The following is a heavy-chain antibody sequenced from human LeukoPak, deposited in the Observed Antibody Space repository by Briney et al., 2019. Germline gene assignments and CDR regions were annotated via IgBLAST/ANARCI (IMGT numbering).Heavy chain of an antibody. V-gene: IGHV4-59*01. Sequence: SETLSLTCTVSGVSISSYYWSWIRQPPGKGLEWIGYIYYSGSTNYNPSLKSRVTISVDTSKNQFSLKLSSVTAADTAVYYCARGGMAAAGVYYYMDVWDKGTTVTVSS. D-gene: IGHD6-13*01. CDR2: IYYSGST. CDR3: ARGGMAAAGVYYYMDV. J-gene: IGHJ6*03. CDR1: GVSISSYY.